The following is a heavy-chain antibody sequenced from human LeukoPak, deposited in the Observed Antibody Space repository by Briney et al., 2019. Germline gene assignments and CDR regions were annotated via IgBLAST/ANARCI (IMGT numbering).Heavy chain of an antibody. CDR3: AKAFGMATYYFDY. V-gene: IGHV3-23*01. Sequence: GGSLRLSCAASGFTFSSYAMSWVRQAPGKGLEWVSAISGSGGSTYYADSVKGRFTISRDDSKNTLYLQMNSLRAEDTAVYYCAKAFGMATYYFDYWGQGTLVTVSS. CDR1: GFTFSSYA. D-gene: IGHD1-14*01. CDR2: ISGSGGST. J-gene: IGHJ4*02.